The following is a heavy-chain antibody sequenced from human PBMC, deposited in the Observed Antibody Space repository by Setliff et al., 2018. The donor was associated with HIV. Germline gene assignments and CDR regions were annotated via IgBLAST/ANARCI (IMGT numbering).Heavy chain of an antibody. CDR1: GFLFTSYG. CDR2: ISAYNGNS. Sequence: ASVKVSCKASGFLFTSYGFSWVRQAPGQGLEWLGWISAYNGNSKYAQKIQGRISMTTDASTGTGYMELRSLRSDDTAMYYCAYYYDYVCGSYRPYYYYYYMDVWGKGTTVTVSS. CDR3: AYYYDYVCGSYRPYYYYYYMDV. V-gene: IGHV1-18*01. J-gene: IGHJ6*03. D-gene: IGHD3-16*02.